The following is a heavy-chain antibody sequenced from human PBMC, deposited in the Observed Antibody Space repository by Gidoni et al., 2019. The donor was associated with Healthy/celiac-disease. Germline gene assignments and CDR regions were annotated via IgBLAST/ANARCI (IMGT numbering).Heavy chain of an antibody. D-gene: IGHD2-15*01. V-gene: IGHV1-69*06. CDR1: GATFSSYA. J-gene: IGHJ4*02. CDR3: ARETTVAATLRGRGYFDY. Sequence: QVQPVQSGAEVMKPGSSVKVSCKASGATFSSYAITWVRQAPGPGLEWMGGIIPFGTANYAQKFQGRVTITADKSTSTAYMELSSLRSEDTAVYYCARETTVAATLRGRGYFDYWGQGTLVTVSS. CDR2: IIPFGTA.